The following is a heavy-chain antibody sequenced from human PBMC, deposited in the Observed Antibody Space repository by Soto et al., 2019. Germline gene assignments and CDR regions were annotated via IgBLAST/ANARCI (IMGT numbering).Heavy chain of an antibody. J-gene: IGHJ6*02. CDR1: GGTFSSYA. CDR3: ASRLRFLEWSHRGYYGMDV. Sequence: GASVKVSCKASGGTFSSYAISWVRQAPGQGLEWMGGIIPIFGTANYAQKFQGRVTITADESTSTAYMELSSLRSEDTAVYYCASRLRFLEWSHRGYYGMDVWGQGTTVTAP. V-gene: IGHV1-69*13. D-gene: IGHD3-3*01. CDR2: IIPIFGTA.